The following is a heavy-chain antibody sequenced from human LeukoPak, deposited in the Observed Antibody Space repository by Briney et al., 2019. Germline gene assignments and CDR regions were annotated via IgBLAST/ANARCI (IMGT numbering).Heavy chain of an antibody. Sequence: ASVKVSCKASGGTFSSYPFTWVRQAPGQGLEWMGEITPIFGAANYAQTFQGRVTIAADESTSTVFMELSSLRSDDTAFYYCARNSRVASTSGLNYWGQGTLVTVSS. D-gene: IGHD4-23*01. CDR2: ITPIFGAA. CDR3: ARNSRVASTSGLNY. J-gene: IGHJ4*02. CDR1: GGTFSSYP. V-gene: IGHV1-69*13.